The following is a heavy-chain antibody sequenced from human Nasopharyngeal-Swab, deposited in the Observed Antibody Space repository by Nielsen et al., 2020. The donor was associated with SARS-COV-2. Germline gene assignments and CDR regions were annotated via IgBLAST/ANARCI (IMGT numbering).Heavy chain of an antibody. D-gene: IGHD2-2*01. CDR1: GFTFSTYA. CDR3: ARYCSTTSCPRGFDY. Sequence: GESLKISCAASGFTFSTYAMHWVRQAPGKGLEWVTFIWYDGSNKEYADAVKGRFTISRDNSKNTVFLQMNSLRVEDTAVYYCARYCSTTSCPRGFDYWGQGTLVTVSS. V-gene: IGHV3-33*01. CDR2: IWYDGSNK. J-gene: IGHJ4*02.